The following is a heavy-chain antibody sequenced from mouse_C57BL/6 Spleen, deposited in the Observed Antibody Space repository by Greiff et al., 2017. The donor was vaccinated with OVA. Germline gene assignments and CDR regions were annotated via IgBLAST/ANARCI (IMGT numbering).Heavy chain of an antibody. V-gene: IGHV1-53*01. Sequence: QVQLQQPGTELVKPGASVKLSCKASGYTFTSYWMNWVKQRPGQGLEWIGNINPRNGGTNYNEKLKSKATLTVDKSSSTAYMQLSSLTSEDSAVYYCAREGLLLRFDYWGQGTTLTVSS. D-gene: IGHD1-1*01. J-gene: IGHJ2*01. CDR3: AREGLLLRFDY. CDR1: GYTFTSYW. CDR2: INPRNGGT.